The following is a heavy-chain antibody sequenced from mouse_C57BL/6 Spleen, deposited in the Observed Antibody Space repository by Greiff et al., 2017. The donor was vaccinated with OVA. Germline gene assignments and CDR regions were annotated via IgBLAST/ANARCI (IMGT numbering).Heavy chain of an antibody. V-gene: IGHV1-26*01. CDR3: ARARSTMEPAYYFDD. CDR2: INPNNGGT. D-gene: IGHD2-1*01. Sequence: EVQLQQSGPELVKPGASVKISCKASGYTFTDYYMNWVKQSHGKSLEWIGDINPNNGGTSYNQKFKGKATLTVDKSSSTAYMELRSLTSEDSAVYYCARARSTMEPAYYFDDWGQGTTLTVSS. CDR1: GYTFTDYY. J-gene: IGHJ2*01.